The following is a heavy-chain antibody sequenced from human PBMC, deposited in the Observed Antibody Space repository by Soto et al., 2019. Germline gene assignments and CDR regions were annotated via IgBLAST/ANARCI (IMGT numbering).Heavy chain of an antibody. CDR2: INHSGST. CDR3: ARGGVLVVVAARLDY. D-gene: IGHD2-15*01. J-gene: IGHJ4*02. CDR1: GGSFSGYY. V-gene: IGHV4-34*01. Sequence: QVQLQQWGAGLLKPSETLSLTCAVYGGSFSGYYWSWIRQPPGKGLEWNGEINHSGSTNYNPSLKSRVTISVDTSKNQFSLKLSSVTAADTAVYYCARGGVLVVVAARLDYWGQGTLVTVSS.